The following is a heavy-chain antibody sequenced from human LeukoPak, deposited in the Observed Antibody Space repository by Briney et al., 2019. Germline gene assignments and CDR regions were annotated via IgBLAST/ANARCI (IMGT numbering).Heavy chain of an antibody. Sequence: PGGSLRLSCAASGFTVSSNYMSWVRQAPRKGLEWVSIIYSGGNTYYADSVKGRFIISRDSSKNTLSLQMNSLRVEDTAVYYCARDGSSGWYPHWGQGTLVTVSS. V-gene: IGHV3-53*01. D-gene: IGHD6-19*01. CDR3: ARDGSSGWYPH. CDR1: GFTVSSNY. J-gene: IGHJ4*02. CDR2: IYSGGNT.